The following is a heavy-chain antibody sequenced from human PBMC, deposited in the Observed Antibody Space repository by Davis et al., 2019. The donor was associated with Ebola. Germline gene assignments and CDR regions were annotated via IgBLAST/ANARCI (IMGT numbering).Heavy chain of an antibody. CDR2: ISSSGSTI. Sequence: GGSLILYCAAPGFTFSHYYISWRRQAPGKVLEWVSYISSSGSTIYYADSVKGRFTISRDNAKNSLYLQMNSLRAEDTAVYYCARDLRYSYGYGMDVWGQGTTVTVSS. J-gene: IGHJ6*02. D-gene: IGHD5-18*01. CDR1: GFTFSHYY. V-gene: IGHV3-11*04. CDR3: ARDLRYSYGYGMDV.